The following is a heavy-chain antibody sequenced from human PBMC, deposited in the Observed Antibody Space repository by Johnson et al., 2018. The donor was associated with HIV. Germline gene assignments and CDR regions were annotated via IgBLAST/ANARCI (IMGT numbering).Heavy chain of an antibody. CDR1: GFTFSSYG. D-gene: IGHD3-16*01. CDR3: ASLGLDLLVKAPLSVVFDAFDI. Sequence: VQLVESGGDLIQPGGSLRLSCAASGFTFSSYGMHWVRQAPGKGLEWVAVLYSGGDIYYADSVKGRFTISRDNSKNTLYLQMNSLRAEDTAVYYCASLGLDLLVKAPLSVVFDAFDIWGQGTMVTVSS. CDR2: LYSGGDI. V-gene: IGHV3-66*02. J-gene: IGHJ3*02.